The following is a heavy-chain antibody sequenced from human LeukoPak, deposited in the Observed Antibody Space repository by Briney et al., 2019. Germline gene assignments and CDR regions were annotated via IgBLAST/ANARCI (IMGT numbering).Heavy chain of an antibody. D-gene: IGHD3-22*01. CDR2: ISAYNGNT. Sequence: ASVKVSFKASGYTFTSYGISWVRQAPGQGLEWMGWISAYNGNTNYAQKLQGRVTMTTDTSTSTAYMELRSLRSDDTAVYYCARGVYTYYYDSSGYYYPYYFDYWGQGTLVTVSS. CDR1: GYTFTSYG. J-gene: IGHJ4*02. CDR3: ARGVYTYYYDSSGYYYPYYFDY. V-gene: IGHV1-18*01.